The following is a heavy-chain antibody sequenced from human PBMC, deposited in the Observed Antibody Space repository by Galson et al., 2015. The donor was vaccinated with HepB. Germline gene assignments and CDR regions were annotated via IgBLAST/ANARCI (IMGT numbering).Heavy chain of an antibody. CDR2: ISATGDST. Sequence: SLRLSCAASGFTFSSYAMSWVRQAPGKGLEWVSAISATGDSTYYYADSVEGRFTVSRDNSKNTLYLQVHILRAEDTALYYCARARDFTDFDYWGQGTLVTVSS. CDR1: GFTFSSYA. V-gene: IGHV3-23*01. CDR3: ARARDFTDFDY. J-gene: IGHJ4*02.